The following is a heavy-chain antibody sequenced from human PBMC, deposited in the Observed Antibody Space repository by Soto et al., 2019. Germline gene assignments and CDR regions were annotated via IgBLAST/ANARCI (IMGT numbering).Heavy chain of an antibody. Sequence: EVQLMESGGGLVQPGGSLRLSCAGSGFTFSSYWMNGVRQAPGKGLEWVANIKQDGSEKYYVDSVKGRFSISRDNAQNSMYLQMNSLRAEDTAVYYCAGGTGWLIDYWGQGTLVTVSS. D-gene: IGHD6-19*01. CDR2: IKQDGSEK. CDR3: AGGTGWLIDY. V-gene: IGHV3-7*04. CDR1: GFTFSSYW. J-gene: IGHJ4*02.